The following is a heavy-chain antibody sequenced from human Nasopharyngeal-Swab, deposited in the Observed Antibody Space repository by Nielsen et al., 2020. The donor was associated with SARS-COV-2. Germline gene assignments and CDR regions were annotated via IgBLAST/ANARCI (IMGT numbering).Heavy chain of an antibody. J-gene: IGHJ4*02. Sequence: GGSLRLSCAASGFTFSSYAMSWVRQAPGKGLEWVSAISGSGGSTYYADSVKGRFTISRDNSKNTLYLQRNSRRAEEKDGDEGEKGKRKRGRKKTTTDYWGQGTLVTVSS. CDR1: GFTFSSYA. CDR3: EKGKRKRGRKKTTTDY. V-gene: IGHV3-23*01. D-gene: IGHD1-26*01. CDR2: ISGSGGST.